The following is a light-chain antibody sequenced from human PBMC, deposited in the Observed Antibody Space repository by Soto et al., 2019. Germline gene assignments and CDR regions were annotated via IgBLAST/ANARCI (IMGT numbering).Light chain of an antibody. V-gene: IGKV3D-15*01. CDR2: GAS. Sequence: EIVMTQSPATLSVSPGEKATLSCRASQSVSNNLAWFQQKPGQVPRLLIYGASNRATGVSPRFSGSGSGTEFTLTISSLQSEDFAVYYGQQRHMWPITFGQGTRLEIK. CDR3: QQRHMWPIT. J-gene: IGKJ5*01. CDR1: QSVSNN.